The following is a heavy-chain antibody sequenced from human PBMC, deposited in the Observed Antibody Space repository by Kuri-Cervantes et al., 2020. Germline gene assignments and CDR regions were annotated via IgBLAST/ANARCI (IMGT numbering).Heavy chain of an antibody. Sequence: SVKVSCKASGGTFTSDGITWVRQAPGQGLEWMGEVIFRFASANYAQKFQGRVTMTTDDSMTTAYMELSSLRSEDTAVYYCAREFPGTAVAGTEGALDIWGQGTKVTVSS. V-gene: IGHV1-69*05. CDR2: VIFRFASA. CDR3: AREFPGTAVAGTEGALDI. J-gene: IGHJ3*02. CDR1: GGTFTSDG. D-gene: IGHD6-19*01.